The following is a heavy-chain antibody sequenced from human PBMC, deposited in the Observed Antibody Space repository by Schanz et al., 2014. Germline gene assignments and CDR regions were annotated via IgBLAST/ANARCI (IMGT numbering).Heavy chain of an antibody. CDR1: GFTFSRSG. V-gene: IGHV3-33*01. Sequence: QVQLVESGGGLVQPGRSLRLSCAASGFTFSRSGMHWVRQAPGKGLEWVAIIWFDGSNKYYADSVKGRFTISRDNSKNTLFLQMNSLRAEDTAVYYCARPNSASYRIYYFDYWGQGTLVTVSS. CDR3: ARPNSASYRIYYFDY. J-gene: IGHJ4*02. D-gene: IGHD1-26*01. CDR2: IWFDGSNK.